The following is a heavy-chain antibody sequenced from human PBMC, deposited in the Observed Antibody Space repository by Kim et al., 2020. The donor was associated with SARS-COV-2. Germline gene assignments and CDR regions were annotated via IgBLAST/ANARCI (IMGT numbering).Heavy chain of an antibody. Sequence: YYGDSVRGRFTTSRDNEKNSLYLQMNSLRAEDTAVYYCARGPNYSPFDYWGQGTLVTVSS. V-gene: IGHV3-48*03. J-gene: IGHJ4*02. D-gene: IGHD4-4*01. CDR3: ARGPNYSPFDY.